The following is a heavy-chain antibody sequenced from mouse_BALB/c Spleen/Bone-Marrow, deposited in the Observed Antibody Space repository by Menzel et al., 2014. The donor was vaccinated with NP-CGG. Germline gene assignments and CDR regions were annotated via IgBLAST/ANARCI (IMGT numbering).Heavy chain of an antibody. V-gene: IGHV1-7*01. CDR2: INPSTGYT. D-gene: IGHD2-14*01. Sequence: QVQLQQSGAELAKPGASVKMSCKASGYTFTSYWMHWVKQRPGQGLEWVGYINPSTGYTEYNQKFKDKATLTADKSSSTAYIKLSSLTSEDSAVYYCAREGYDPWFAYWGQGTLVTVSA. J-gene: IGHJ3*01. CDR1: GYTFTSYW. CDR3: AREGYDPWFAY.